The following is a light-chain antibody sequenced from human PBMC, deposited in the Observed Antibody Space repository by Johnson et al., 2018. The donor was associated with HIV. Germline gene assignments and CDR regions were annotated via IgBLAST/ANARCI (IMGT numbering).Light chain of an antibody. CDR3: GTWDSSLSAYV. J-gene: IGLJ1*01. CDR2: DNH. CDR1: SSNIVNNY. V-gene: IGLV1-51*01. Sequence: QSVLTQPPSVSAAPGQKVTISCSGSSSNIVNNYVSWYQQLPGTAPKLLIYDNHKRPSGIPYRFSGSKSGTSATLGITGLQTGDEADYYCGTWDSSLSAYVFGTGTKVTVL.